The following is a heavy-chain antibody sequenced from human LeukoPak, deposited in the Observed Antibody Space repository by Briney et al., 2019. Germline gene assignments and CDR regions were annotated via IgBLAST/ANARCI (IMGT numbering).Heavy chain of an antibody. J-gene: IGHJ2*01. D-gene: IGHD2-2*01. V-gene: IGHV4-61*08. Sequence: SQTLSLTCTVSGGSISSGDYYWSWSRQPPGKGLEGIGYIFYSGSTNYNPSLKSRVTISVDTSKNQFSLKLSSVTAADTAVYYCARAYCNSATCSGVGYFDLWGRGTLVTVSS. CDR3: ARAYCNSATCSGVGYFDL. CDR1: GGSISSGDYY. CDR2: IFYSGST.